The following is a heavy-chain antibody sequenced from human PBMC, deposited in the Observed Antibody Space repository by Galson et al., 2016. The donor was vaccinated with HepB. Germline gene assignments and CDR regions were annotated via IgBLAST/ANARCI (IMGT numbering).Heavy chain of an antibody. CDR3: ARGNHLDV. CDR1: GFTFSDYY. CDR2: ISTGGGAT. Sequence: SLRLSCAASGFTFSDYYMSWVRQAPGKGLEWVSTISTGGGATYYAASVKGRFTISRDNSKSTLYLQMSSLRVEDTALYYCARGNHLDVWGRGTTVTVSS. D-gene: IGHD1-14*01. V-gene: IGHV3-23*01. J-gene: IGHJ6*04.